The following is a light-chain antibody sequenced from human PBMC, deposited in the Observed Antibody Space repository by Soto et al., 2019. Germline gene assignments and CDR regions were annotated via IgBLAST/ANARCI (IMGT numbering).Light chain of an antibody. CDR3: KQIISFHPK. J-gene: IGKJ1*01. V-gene: IGKV1-12*01. Sequence: DMQITQSPSSVSSSVGDRVTITCRGSQAIHSWLAGYQQKPGEAPKPLIFTGYLLHSAVLPRFSGSRPGKDFTLTIPRPPPEDSETSSCKQIISFHPKLGQGKKV. CDR2: TGY. CDR1: QAIHSW.